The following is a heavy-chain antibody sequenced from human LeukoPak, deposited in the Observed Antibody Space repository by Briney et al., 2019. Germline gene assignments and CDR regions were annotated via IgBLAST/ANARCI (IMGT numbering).Heavy chain of an antibody. J-gene: IGHJ4*02. V-gene: IGHV1-2*02. D-gene: IGHD6-13*01. CDR2: INPNSGGT. Sequence: ASVKVSCKASGYTFTGYYMHWVRQAPGQGLEWMGWINPNSGGTNHAQKFQGRVTMTRDTSISTAYMELSRLRSDDTAVYYCARVGPGIAAAFGYWGQGTLVTVSS. CDR1: GYTFTGYY. CDR3: ARVGPGIAAAFGY.